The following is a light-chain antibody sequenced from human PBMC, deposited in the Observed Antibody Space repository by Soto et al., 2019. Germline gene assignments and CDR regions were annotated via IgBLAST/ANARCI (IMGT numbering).Light chain of an antibody. CDR2: GAS. CDR3: HQYNSWPRGT. V-gene: IGKV3-15*01. Sequence: EIMMTQSPGTLSVSPGEGATLSCTASQSVNLNLAWYQQKPGQPPRLLLYGASTRATGIPVMFRGSGSGTDFTPTISSMQSEDSSVYYCHQYNSWPRGTFGPGTKVEIK. CDR1: QSVNLN. J-gene: IGKJ3*01.